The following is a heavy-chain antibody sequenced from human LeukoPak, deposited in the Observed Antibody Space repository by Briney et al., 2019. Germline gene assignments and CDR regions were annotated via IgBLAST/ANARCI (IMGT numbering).Heavy chain of an antibody. V-gene: IGHV1-2*02. J-gene: IGHJ4*02. CDR2: INPNSGGT. CDR3: ATSPGYDY. D-gene: IGHD1-14*01. Sequence: GASVKVSCKASGYTFTGYYMHWVRQAPGQGLEWMGWINPNSGGTNYAQKFQGRVTMTEDTSTDTAYMELTSLRSEDTAVYYCATSPGYDYWDQGTLVTVSS. CDR1: GYTFTGYY.